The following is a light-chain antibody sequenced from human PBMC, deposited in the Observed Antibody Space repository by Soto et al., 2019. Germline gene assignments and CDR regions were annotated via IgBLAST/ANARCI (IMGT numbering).Light chain of an antibody. CDR1: QSVGSGY. CDR2: GTS. CDR3: QQYGTSPPDT. Sequence: EIVLTQSPGTLSLSPGERATLSCRASQSVGSGYLAWFQQKAGQTPRLLIFGTSHRPPYIPERFSATGSGTDYTLTISRVEPEDFAVYYCQQYGTSPPDTLGQGTRLEIK. V-gene: IGKV3-20*01. J-gene: IGKJ2*01.